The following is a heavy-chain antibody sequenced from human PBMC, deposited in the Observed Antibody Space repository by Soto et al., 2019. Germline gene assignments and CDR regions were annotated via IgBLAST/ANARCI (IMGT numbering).Heavy chain of an antibody. D-gene: IGHD1-7*01. CDR3: ARLIGLTWNYNYFDY. V-gene: IGHV4-31*03. CDR1: GDSISSGGYY. CDR2: ISYSGGT. J-gene: IGHJ4*02. Sequence: SETLSLTCTVSGDSISSGGYYWSWIRQHPGKGLEWIGCISYSGGTNYNPSLKSRVTVSVDTSKNQFSLKLSSVTAADTAVYYCARLIGLTWNYNYFDYWGQGTLVNVSS.